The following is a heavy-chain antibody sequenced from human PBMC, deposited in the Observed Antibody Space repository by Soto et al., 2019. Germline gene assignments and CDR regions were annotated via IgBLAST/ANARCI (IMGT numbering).Heavy chain of an antibody. CDR1: GYSLSSYD. Sequence: QVQLVESGGGVVQPGRSLRLSCAASGYSLSSYDIHWVRQAPGKGLEWVALVPNRGSDTYYVASVKGRFTVSRDNSKNTAYMQMSSLRVEDTAVYFCAKGPVTPAHSDSDYDAMDVWGQGTKVTVPS. CDR2: VPNRGSDT. J-gene: IGHJ6*02. V-gene: IGHV3-30*18. CDR3: AKGPVTPAHSDSDYDAMDV. D-gene: IGHD4-17*01.